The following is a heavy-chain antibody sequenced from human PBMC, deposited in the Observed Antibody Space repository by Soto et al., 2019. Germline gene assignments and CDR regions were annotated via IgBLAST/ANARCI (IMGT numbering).Heavy chain of an antibody. CDR3: ARSREFDY. Sequence: SETLSLTCGVSGGSLSGATYSWNWIRQPPGKGLEWIGYIFPSGTTYYNPSLKSRVTISIDVSKNQFFLSLRSLTAADTAVYYCARSREFDYWSQGTLVTVSS. CDR1: GGSLSGATYS. J-gene: IGHJ4*02. V-gene: IGHV4-30-2*01. CDR2: IFPSGTT.